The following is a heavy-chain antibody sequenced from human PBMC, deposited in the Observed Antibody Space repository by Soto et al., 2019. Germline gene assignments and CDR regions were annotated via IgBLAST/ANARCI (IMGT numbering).Heavy chain of an antibody. Sequence: SQTLSLTFPISGDSVSSNSSAWNWIRQSPSRGLEWLGRTYYRSKWYNDYAVSVESRITINPDTSKNQFSLQLNSVTPEDTAVYYCAIWPRPEYNGFWGSIGFFDYWGQLTLATVPS. CDR1: GDSVSSNSSA. CDR2: TYYRSKWYN. CDR3: AIWPRPEYNGFWGSIGFFDY. D-gene: IGHD2-8*01. V-gene: IGHV6-1*01. J-gene: IGHJ4*02.